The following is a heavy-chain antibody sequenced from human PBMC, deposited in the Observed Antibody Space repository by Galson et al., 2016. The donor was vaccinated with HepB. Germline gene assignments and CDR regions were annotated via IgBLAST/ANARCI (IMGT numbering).Heavy chain of an antibody. CDR3: AAYDNPLLWFDPGTPNWFDP. CDR1: GFTFNSYG. V-gene: IGHV3-23*01. J-gene: IGHJ5*02. CDR2: ISGSGRGT. D-gene: IGHD3-10*01. Sequence: SLRLSCAASGFTFNSYGMTWVRQAPGKGLEWVSVISGSGRGTYYADSVKGRFSISRDNSKDTVYLEMNSLRPEDTAVYYCAAYDNPLLWFDPGTPNWFDPRGQGTLVTVSS.